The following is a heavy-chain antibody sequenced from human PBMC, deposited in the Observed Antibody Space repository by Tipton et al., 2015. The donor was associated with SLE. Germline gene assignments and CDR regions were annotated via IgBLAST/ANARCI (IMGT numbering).Heavy chain of an antibody. D-gene: IGHD3-10*01. CDR3: ARTAVIQGVIYWYFDL. CDR2: INHSGST. CDR1: GVSIGSGDYY. J-gene: IGHJ2*01. V-gene: IGHV4-34*01. Sequence: TLSLTCTVSGVSIGSGDYYWSWIRQPPGKGLEWIGEINHSGSTNYNPSLKNRITISVDTSKNHFSLKLTSVTAADTAVYYCARTAVIQGVIYWYFDLWGRGTLVTVSS.